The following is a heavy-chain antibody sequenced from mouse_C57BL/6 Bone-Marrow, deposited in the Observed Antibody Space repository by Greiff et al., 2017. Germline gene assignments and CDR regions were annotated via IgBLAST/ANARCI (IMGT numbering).Heavy chain of an antibody. CDR2: IDPSDSET. D-gene: IGHD3-2*02. CDR3: AREDSSGYSFAY. V-gene: IGHV1-52*01. J-gene: IGHJ3*01. Sequence: QVQLQQPGAELVRPGSSVKLSCKASGYTFTSYWMHWVKQRPIQGLEWIGNIDPSDSETHYNQKFKDKATLTVDKSSSTAYMQLSSLTSEDSAVXYCAREDSSGYSFAYWGQGTLVTVSA. CDR1: GYTFTSYW.